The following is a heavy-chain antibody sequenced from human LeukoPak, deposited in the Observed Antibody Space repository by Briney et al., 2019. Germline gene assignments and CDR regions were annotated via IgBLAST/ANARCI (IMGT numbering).Heavy chain of an antibody. V-gene: IGHV3-9*01. CDR2: ISWNSGSI. CDR1: GFTFDDYA. CDR3: ARGGES. J-gene: IGHJ5*02. Sequence: GGSLRLSCAASGFTFDDYAMHWVRQAPGKGLEWVSGISWNSGSIGCADSVKGRFTISRDNAKNSLYLQMNSLRAEDTAVYYCARGGESWGQGTLVTVSS. D-gene: IGHD3-16*01.